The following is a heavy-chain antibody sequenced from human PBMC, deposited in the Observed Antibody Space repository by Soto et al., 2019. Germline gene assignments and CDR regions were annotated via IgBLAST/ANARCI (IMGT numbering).Heavy chain of an antibody. V-gene: IGHV3-48*02. J-gene: IGHJ4*02. Sequence: DVQLVESGGVLVQPGGSLRLSCATSGFTFSTYSLNWVRQPPGKGLACMVYMSPSPTFIGYADSERCRFPISRDIAEKSLDLQMNGLIEEDTAVYYWERDLNWSFDYLGQGTLVAVSS. CDR1: GFTFSTYS. CDR2: MSPSPTFI. D-gene: IGHD1-1*01. CDR3: ERDLNWSFDY.